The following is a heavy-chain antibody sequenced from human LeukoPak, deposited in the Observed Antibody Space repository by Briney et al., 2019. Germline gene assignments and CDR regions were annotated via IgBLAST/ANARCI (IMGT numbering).Heavy chain of an antibody. V-gene: IGHV4-39*01. Sequence: PSETLSLTCSVSGDSISSSSFYWGWIRQPPGKGLEWIGSIYYSGYTYYNPSLESRVTISVDTSKNQFSLKLSSVTAADTAIYYCAKHYMGSSYNRGLDSWGQGTLVTVSS. CDR3: AKHYMGSSYNRGLDS. CDR2: IYYSGYT. J-gene: IGHJ4*02. D-gene: IGHD3-10*01. CDR1: GDSISSSSFY.